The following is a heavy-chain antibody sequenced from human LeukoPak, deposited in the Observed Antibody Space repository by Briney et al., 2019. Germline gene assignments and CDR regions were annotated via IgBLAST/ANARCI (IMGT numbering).Heavy chain of an antibody. Sequence: GGSLRLSCAASEFTFTSYELNWVRQAPGKGLVWVSRISNDGRITTYADSVKGRFTISRDNAESTLYLQMNSLRAEDTAVYYCASQLGAGYWGQGTLVTVSS. J-gene: IGHJ4*02. CDR2: ISNDGRIT. V-gene: IGHV3-74*01. CDR3: ASQLGAGY. D-gene: IGHD3-3*01. CDR1: EFTFTSYE.